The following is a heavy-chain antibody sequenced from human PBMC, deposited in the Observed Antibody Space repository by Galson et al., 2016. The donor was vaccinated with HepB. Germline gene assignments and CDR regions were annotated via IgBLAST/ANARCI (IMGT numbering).Heavy chain of an antibody. J-gene: IGHJ4*02. CDR2: INPNNGDT. V-gene: IGHV1-2*04. CDR3: ARRIGHVGSADY. Sequence: SVKVSCKASGYTFSHHYMNWVRQAPGQGLEWMGWINPNNGDTSYAQKFQGSIIMTRDTSISTAYMELRGLTSGDTAVYYCARRIGHVGSADYWGQGTLVTVSS. D-gene: IGHD2/OR15-2a*01. CDR1: GYTFSHHY.